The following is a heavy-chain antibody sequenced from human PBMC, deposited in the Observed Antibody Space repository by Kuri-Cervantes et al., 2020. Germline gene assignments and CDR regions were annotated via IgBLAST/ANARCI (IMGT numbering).Heavy chain of an antibody. J-gene: IGHJ4*02. CDR3: AKREWLVSPRADSLYFDY. CDR2: ISGSGDST. V-gene: IGHV3-23*01. Sequence: GGSLRLSCAASGFIFSSYAMSWVRQAPGKGLEWVSAISGSGDSTYYADSVKDRFTISRDNSKNTLYLQMNSLRAEDTAVYYCAKREWLVSPRADSLYFDYWGQGTLVTVSS. CDR1: GFIFSSYA. D-gene: IGHD6-19*01.